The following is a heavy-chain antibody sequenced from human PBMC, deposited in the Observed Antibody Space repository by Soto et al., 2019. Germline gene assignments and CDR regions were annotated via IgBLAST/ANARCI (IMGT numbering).Heavy chain of an antibody. Sequence: GSLRLSCAASGFAFSDFYMSWIRQAPGKGLEWISYMSGSGSSIFYADSVKGRFTISRDNAKNTLYLHMTSLRGDDTATYYCASQEDLADDLDVRGQGTTVTLSS. CDR1: GFAFSDFY. CDR3: ASQEDLADDLDV. V-gene: IGHV3-11*01. D-gene: IGHD3-3*01. J-gene: IGHJ6*02. CDR2: MSGSGSSI.